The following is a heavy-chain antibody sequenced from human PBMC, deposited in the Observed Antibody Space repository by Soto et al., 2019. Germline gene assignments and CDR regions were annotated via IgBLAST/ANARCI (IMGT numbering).Heavy chain of an antibody. CDR1: GGSISSSSYY. Sequence: PSETLSLTCTVSGGSISSSSYYWGWIRQPPGKGLEWIGSIYYSGSTNYNPSLKSRVTISVDTSKNQFSLKLSSVTAADTAVYYCASSGLRGGGWFDPWGQGTLVTVSS. CDR2: IYYSGST. V-gene: IGHV4-39*07. D-gene: IGHD3-16*01. CDR3: ASSGLRGGGWFDP. J-gene: IGHJ5*02.